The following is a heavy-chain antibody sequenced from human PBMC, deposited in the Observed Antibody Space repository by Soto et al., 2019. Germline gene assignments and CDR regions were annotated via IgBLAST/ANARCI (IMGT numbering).Heavy chain of an antibody. CDR1: GFSFSDYS. J-gene: IGHJ4*02. CDR3: TKDRVPDGIYSFDY. D-gene: IGHD2-21*01. CDR2: IDLTGTMT. V-gene: IGHV3-23*05. Sequence: EAQLSESGGDLVQPGGSLRLSCAAPGFSFSDYSMNWVRQAPGKGLEWVAFIDLTGTMTDYRESVKGRFTLSKDKSMKTVYLQMNKLRVEDAAIYYCTKDRVPDGIYSFDYWGQGALVTVSS.